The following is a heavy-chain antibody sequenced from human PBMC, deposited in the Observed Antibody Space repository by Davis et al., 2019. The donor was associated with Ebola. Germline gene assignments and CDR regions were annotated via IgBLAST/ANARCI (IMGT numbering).Heavy chain of an antibody. CDR3: ATFVLGYCSGGSCYNYFDD. CDR1: GGSVSSGSYY. D-gene: IGHD2-15*01. J-gene: IGHJ4*02. CDR2: IYDFGNT. Sequence: MPSETLSLTCTVSGGSVSSGSYYWSWIRQTPGQGLEWIGYIYDFGNTHYNPSLRSRVTISVDTSKNHLSLRLTSVTAADTAVYYCATFVLGYCSGGSCYNYFDDWGQGTLVTVSS. V-gene: IGHV4-61*03.